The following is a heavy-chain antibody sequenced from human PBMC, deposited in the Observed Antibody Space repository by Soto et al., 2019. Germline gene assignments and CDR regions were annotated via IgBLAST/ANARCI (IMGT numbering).Heavy chain of an antibody. J-gene: IGHJ4*02. Sequence: PSETLSLTCTVSGGSISSGDYYWSWIRQPPGKGLEWIGYIYYSGSTYYSPSLKSRVTISLDTSKNQFSLKLSSVTAADTAVYYCARVVAATYYFDCWGQGTLVTVSS. CDR3: ARVVAATYYFDC. V-gene: IGHV4-30-4*01. D-gene: IGHD2-15*01. CDR2: IYYSGST. CDR1: GGSISSGDYY.